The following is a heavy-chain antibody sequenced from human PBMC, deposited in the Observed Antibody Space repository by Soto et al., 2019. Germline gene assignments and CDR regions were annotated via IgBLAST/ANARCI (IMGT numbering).Heavy chain of an antibody. CDR1: GDALNSKS. Sequence: CKEPGDALNSKSMRSARQSTGQGLEWMGIINPSVGTTSYAQKFQGRVTMTRDKSTSTAYMELSSLRSEDTAVYYCAKVSSGYSSRTIDYWGQGTLVTVSS. CDR3: AKVSSGYSSRTIDY. J-gene: IGHJ4*02. CDR2: INPSVGTT. D-gene: IGHD3-22*01. V-gene: IGHV1-46*02.